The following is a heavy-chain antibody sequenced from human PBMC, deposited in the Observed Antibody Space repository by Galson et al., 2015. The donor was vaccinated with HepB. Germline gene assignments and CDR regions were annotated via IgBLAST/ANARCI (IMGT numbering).Heavy chain of an antibody. CDR2: IDHDGTAT. V-gene: IGHV3-7*01. D-gene: IGHD3-16*01. J-gene: IGHJ6*02. CDR3: ARAMYYRDVSNYPYFAGLDV. Sequence: SLRLSCAASGFTFSTSWMTWVRLAPGKGLEWVASIDHDGTATYYVDSAKGRFTISRDNAENSLYLQMNTLRAEDTAVYYCARAMYYRDVSNYPYFAGLDVWGQGTTVTVSS. CDR1: GFTFSTSW.